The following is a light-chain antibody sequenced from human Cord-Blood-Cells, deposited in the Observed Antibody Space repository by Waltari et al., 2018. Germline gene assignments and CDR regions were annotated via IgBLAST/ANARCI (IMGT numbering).Light chain of an antibody. CDR1: QSVLYSSNNKNY. CDR3: QQYYSTIT. J-gene: IGKJ5*01. CDR2: WAS. Sequence: DIVMTQSPDSLAVSLGERAPIHCKSSQSVLYSSNNKNYLAWYQQKPGQPPKLLIYWASTRESGVPDRFSGSGSGTDFTLTISSLQAEDVAVYYCQQYYSTITFGQGTRLEIK. V-gene: IGKV4-1*01.